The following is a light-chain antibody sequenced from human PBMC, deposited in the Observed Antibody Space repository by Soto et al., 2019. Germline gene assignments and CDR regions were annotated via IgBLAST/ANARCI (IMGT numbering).Light chain of an antibody. CDR1: QSVSSY. CDR3: QQRSTWPSIT. J-gene: IGKJ5*01. CDR2: DAS. Sequence: ESVVIQSPATLYLSPGERATLSCRASQSVSSYLAWYQQKPGQAPRLLIYDASNRATGIPARFSGSGSGTDFTLTISSLEPEDFAVYYCQQRSTWPSITFGQGTRLEI. V-gene: IGKV3-11*01.